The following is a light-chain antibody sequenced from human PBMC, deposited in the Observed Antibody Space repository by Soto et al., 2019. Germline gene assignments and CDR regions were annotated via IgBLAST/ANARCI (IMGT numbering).Light chain of an antibody. V-gene: IGLV2-14*01. CDR2: EVT. Sequence: QSALTQPASVSGSPGQSITISCTGTSNDIGSYNFVFWYQHHPGKAPKLIIYEVTDRPSGVSDRFSGSKSGNTASLTISGLQAEDEAVYYCTSYTGAATHVLFGGGTKLTVL. CDR1: SNDIGSYNF. CDR3: TSYTGAATHVL. J-gene: IGLJ2*01.